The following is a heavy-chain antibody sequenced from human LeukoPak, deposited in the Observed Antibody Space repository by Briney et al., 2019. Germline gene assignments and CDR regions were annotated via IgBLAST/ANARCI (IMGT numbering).Heavy chain of an antibody. CDR2: IYSGGST. V-gene: IGHV3-66*02. CDR1: GFTVSSNY. J-gene: IGHJ4*02. CDR3: ARDLDYSSSPWGAPFDY. Sequence: GGSLRLSCAASGFTVSSNYMSWVRQAPGKGLEWVSVIYSGGSTYYADSVKGRFTISRVNSKNTLYLQMNSLRAEDTAVYYCARDLDYSSSPWGAPFDYWGQGTLVTVSS. D-gene: IGHD6-6*01.